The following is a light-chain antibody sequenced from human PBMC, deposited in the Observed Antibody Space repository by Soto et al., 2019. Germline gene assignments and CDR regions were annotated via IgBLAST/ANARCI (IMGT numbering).Light chain of an antibody. CDR3: QHYKTWPLT. J-gene: IGKJ4*01. Sequence: IVMTQSPATLSVSSGERATLSCRASQGIGSTLAWYQQEPGQAPRLLIYGASTRATGIPARFSGIGSGTEFTLIISSLQSEDFAVYYCQHYKTWPLTFGGGTKVEI. V-gene: IGKV3-15*01. CDR2: GAS. CDR1: QGIGST.